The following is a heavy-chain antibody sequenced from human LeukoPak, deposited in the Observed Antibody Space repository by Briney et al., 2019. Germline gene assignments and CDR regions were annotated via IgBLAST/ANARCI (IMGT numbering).Heavy chain of an antibody. D-gene: IGHD3-22*01. Sequence: GGSLRLSCVGSGFTFSAYGMHWVRQAPGKGLEWVSAISGSGGSTYYADSVKGRFTISRDNSKNTLYLQMNSLRAEDTAVYYCAKGSKLNYDSSGYYFYYFDYWGQGTLVTVSS. J-gene: IGHJ4*02. V-gene: IGHV3-23*01. CDR3: AKGSKLNYDSSGYYFYYFDY. CDR1: GFTFSAYG. CDR2: ISGSGGST.